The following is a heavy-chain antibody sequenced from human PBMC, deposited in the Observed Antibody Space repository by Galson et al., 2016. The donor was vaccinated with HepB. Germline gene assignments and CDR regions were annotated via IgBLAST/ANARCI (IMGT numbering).Heavy chain of an antibody. J-gene: IGHJ5*02. D-gene: IGHD3-16*01. Sequence: SLRLSCAASGFTFSSHWMHWVRQAPGKGLEWVANINQDGGEKYYVDSVKGRFTISRDNAKNSLYLQMNSLRVEDTAVYHCATRGPWGQGTLVTVSS. CDR1: GFTFSSHW. CDR3: ATRGP. CDR2: INQDGGEK. V-gene: IGHV3-7*01.